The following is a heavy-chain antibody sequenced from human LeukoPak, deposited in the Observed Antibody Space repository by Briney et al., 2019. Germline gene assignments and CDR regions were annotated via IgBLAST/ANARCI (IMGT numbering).Heavy chain of an antibody. CDR3: TRVRGRYGFDY. Sequence: PGRSLRLSCTASGFTFGDYAMSWVRQAPGKGLEGVGFIRSKAYGGTTEYAASVKGRFTISRDDSKSIAYLQMNSLKTEDTAVYYCTRVRGRYGFDYWGQGTLVTVSS. D-gene: IGHD5-18*01. CDR1: GFTFGDYA. J-gene: IGHJ4*02. V-gene: IGHV3-49*04. CDR2: IRSKAYGGTT.